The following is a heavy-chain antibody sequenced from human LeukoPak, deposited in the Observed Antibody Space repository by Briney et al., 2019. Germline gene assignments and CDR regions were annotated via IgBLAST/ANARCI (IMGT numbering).Heavy chain of an antibody. CDR2: IRYDGSNK. CDR1: GFTFSSYG. J-gene: IGHJ4*02. CDR3: AKAPTVVAAHGYFDY. V-gene: IGHV3-30*02. D-gene: IGHD2-15*01. Sequence: PGGSLRLSCAASGFTFSSYGMHWVRQAPGKGLEWVAFIRYDGSNKYYADSVEGWFTISRDNSKNTLYLQMNSLRAEDTAVYYCAKAPTVVAAHGYFDYWGQGTLVTVSS.